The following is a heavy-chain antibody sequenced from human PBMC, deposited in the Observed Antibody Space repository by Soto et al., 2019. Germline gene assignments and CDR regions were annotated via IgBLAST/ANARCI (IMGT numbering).Heavy chain of an antibody. D-gene: IGHD6-19*01. V-gene: IGHV5-51*01. J-gene: IGHJ4*02. CDR1: GYRFTSFW. CDR3: VRPAVANIFSYFDC. Sequence: PGESLKISCKGSGYRFTSFWIGWVRQMPGKGLEWMGIIYPGDSDTRYSPSFQGQVTISADKSISTTYLQWSSLKASDTAIYYCVRPAVANIFSYFDCWGQGTPVTVSS. CDR2: IYPGDSDT.